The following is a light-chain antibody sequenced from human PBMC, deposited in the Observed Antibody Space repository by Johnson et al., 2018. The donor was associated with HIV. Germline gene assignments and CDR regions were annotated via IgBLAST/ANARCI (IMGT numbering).Light chain of an antibody. CDR2: DNN. J-gene: IGLJ1*01. CDR3: GTLDSSLSVYV. CDR1: NSNIGNNY. Sequence: QSVLTQPPSVSAAPGQKVTISCSGSNSNIGNNYVSWYQQVPGTAPKLLIYDNNKRPSGIPDRFSGSKSGTSATLGITRLQTGDEADYYCGTLDSSLSVYVFGTGTTVTVL. V-gene: IGLV1-51*01.